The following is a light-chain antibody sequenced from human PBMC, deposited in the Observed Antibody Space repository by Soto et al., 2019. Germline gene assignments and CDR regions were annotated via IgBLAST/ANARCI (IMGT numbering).Light chain of an antibody. CDR3: LLSYTRARHVV. Sequence: QAVVTQEPSLTVSPGGTVTLTCGSSTXAVTSGHYPYWFQQKPGQAPRTLIYDTTKKHSWTPARFSGSLLGGKAALTLTGAQPEDEAEYYCLLSYTRARHVVFGGGTKVTVL. J-gene: IGLJ2*01. CDR2: DTT. CDR1: TXAVTSGHY. V-gene: IGLV7-46*01.